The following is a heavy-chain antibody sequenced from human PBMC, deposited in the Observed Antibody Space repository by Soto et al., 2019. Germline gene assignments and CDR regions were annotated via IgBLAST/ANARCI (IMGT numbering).Heavy chain of an antibody. Sequence: SETLSLTCTVSGGSISSGHYYWSWIRQPPGKGLEWLGYISYSGSTYSNPSLKSRVTISVDTSKNQFSLKLTSVTAADTAVYYCARDKITGLFDYWGQGTLVTVSS. CDR1: GGSISSGHYY. CDR3: ARDKITGLFDY. D-gene: IGHD2-8*02. V-gene: IGHV4-30-4*01. CDR2: ISYSGST. J-gene: IGHJ4*02.